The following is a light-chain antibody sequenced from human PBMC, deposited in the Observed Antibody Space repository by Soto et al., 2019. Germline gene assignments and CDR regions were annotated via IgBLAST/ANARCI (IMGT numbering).Light chain of an antibody. Sequence: DIQMTQSPSSLSASVGDRVTITCRASQGISNYLAWYQQKPGKVPKLLIFAASTLQSGVPSHFSGSGSGTYFTLTINCLQPEDVATYFCQKYDRAPFTFGPGTKVHI. CDR1: QGISNY. CDR2: AAS. J-gene: IGKJ3*01. CDR3: QKYDRAPFT. V-gene: IGKV1-27*01.